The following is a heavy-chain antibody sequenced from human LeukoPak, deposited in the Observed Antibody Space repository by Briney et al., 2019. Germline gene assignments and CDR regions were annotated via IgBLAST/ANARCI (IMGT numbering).Heavy chain of an antibody. CDR2: IWYDGSNE. CDR1: GFTFSRYG. J-gene: IGHJ3*02. Sequence: GGSLRLSCAASGFTFSRYGMHWVRQAPGKGLEWVTVIWYDGSNENYADFVKGRFTISRDNSKNTLHLQMNSLRVEDTAVYYCVRNTVTDDGFDIWGQGTMVTVSP. D-gene: IGHD4-17*01. V-gene: IGHV3-33*01. CDR3: VRNTVTDDGFDI.